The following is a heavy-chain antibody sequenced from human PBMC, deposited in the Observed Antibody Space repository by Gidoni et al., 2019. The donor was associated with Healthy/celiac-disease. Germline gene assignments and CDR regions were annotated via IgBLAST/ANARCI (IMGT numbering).Heavy chain of an antibody. D-gene: IGHD4-4*01. Sequence: QVQLVESGGGVVQPGRSLRLCCAASGVTVSRYAMHWVRQAPGKGLEWVAVISYDGSNKYYADSVKGRFTISRDNSKNTLDLQMNSLRAEDTAVYYCARDALPYRYYYYGMDVWGQGTTVTVSS. J-gene: IGHJ6*02. CDR2: ISYDGSNK. CDR3: ARDALPYRYYYYGMDV. CDR1: GVTVSRYA. V-gene: IGHV3-30*04.